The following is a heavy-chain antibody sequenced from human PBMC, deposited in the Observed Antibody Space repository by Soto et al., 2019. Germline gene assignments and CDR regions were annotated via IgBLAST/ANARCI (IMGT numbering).Heavy chain of an antibody. Sequence: QVQLVQSGAEVKKPGASVKVSCKASGYTFTGYYMHWVRQAPGQGLEWMGWINPNSGGTNYAQKFQGWVTMTRDTSISTAYMELSRLRSDDTAVYYCARGLGIAVVDPFYYYGMDVWGQGTTVTVSS. J-gene: IGHJ6*02. V-gene: IGHV1-2*04. CDR1: GYTFTGYY. CDR2: INPNSGGT. D-gene: IGHD6-19*01. CDR3: ARGLGIAVVDPFYYYGMDV.